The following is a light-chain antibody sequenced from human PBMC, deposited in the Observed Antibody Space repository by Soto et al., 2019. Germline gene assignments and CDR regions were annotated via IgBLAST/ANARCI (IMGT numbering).Light chain of an antibody. CDR2: VAS. J-gene: IGKJ5*01. Sequence: DIQMTQSPSSLSASVGDRVTITCRASQSVSRYLNWYQQKPGKPPKLLIYVASSLQSGVPSRFSGSGSGTDFTLTVSSLQPEDFATYYCQHSYSPPTFGQGTRLEIK. CDR3: QHSYSPPT. V-gene: IGKV1-39*01. CDR1: QSVSRY.